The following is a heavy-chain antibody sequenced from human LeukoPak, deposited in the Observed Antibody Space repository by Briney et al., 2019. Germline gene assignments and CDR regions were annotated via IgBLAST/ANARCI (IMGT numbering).Heavy chain of an antibody. CDR3: ASARGDY. V-gene: IGHV4-59*01. Sequence: SETLSLTCSVSGGSISSYYWSWIRQPPGKGLEWIGYIYYTGSTNYIPSLKSRVTISVDTSKNQFSLKLNSVTAADTAVYYCASARGDYWGQGTLVTVSS. CDR2: IYYTGST. J-gene: IGHJ4*02. CDR1: GGSISSYY.